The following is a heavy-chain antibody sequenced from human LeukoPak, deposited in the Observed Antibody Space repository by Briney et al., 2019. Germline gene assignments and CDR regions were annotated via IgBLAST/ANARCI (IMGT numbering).Heavy chain of an antibody. Sequence: GGSLRLSCAASGFTFSSYSMNWVRQAPGKGLEWVSSISSSSSYIYYADSVKGRFTISRDNSKNTLYLQMNSLRAEDTAVYYCARTPHESSGSYYAYYYGMDVWGQGTTVTVSS. CDR3: ARTPHESSGSYYAYYYGMDV. CDR1: GFTFSSYS. V-gene: IGHV3-21*04. J-gene: IGHJ6*02. CDR2: ISSSSSYI. D-gene: IGHD1-26*01.